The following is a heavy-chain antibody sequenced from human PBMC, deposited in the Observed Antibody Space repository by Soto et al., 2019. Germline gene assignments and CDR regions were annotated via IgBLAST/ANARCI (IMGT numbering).Heavy chain of an antibody. CDR3: ARVRGYSYGYYYYFYMDV. CDR2: IYSGGST. Sequence: GGSLRLSCAASGFTVSSNYMSWVRQAPGKGLECVSVIYSGGSTYYADSVKARFSSSRENSKVMLYLQMNGLMAEDTAVYYCARVRGYSYGYYYYFYMDVWGKGTTVTVSS. J-gene: IGHJ6*03. D-gene: IGHD5-18*01. V-gene: IGHV3-66*01. CDR1: GFTVSSNY.